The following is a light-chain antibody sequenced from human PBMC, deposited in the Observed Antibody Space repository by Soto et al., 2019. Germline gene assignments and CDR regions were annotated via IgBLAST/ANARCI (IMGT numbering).Light chain of an antibody. CDR1: QSVSSC. CDR2: GAS. Sequence: EIVMTQSPATLSVSPGERASLSCRASQSVSSCLAWYQQKPGQAPSPLIYGASTRATGSPDRFSGGGSGTDFTLTISRLEPEDFAVYYCQQYGYSPITFGQGTRLEIK. CDR3: QQYGYSPIT. V-gene: IGKV3-20*01. J-gene: IGKJ5*01.